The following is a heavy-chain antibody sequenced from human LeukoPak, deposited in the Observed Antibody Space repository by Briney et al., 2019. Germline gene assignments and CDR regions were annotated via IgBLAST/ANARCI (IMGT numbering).Heavy chain of an antibody. V-gene: IGHV4-4*07. CDR1: GGSISSYY. Sequence: SETLSLTCTVSGGSISSYYWSWIRQPAGKALEWIGRIYPSGSTNYNPSLKSRVTMSAGTSKNQFSLKLSSVTAADTAVYYCARDGGYDGSIDYFDYWGQGTLVTVSS. CDR3: ARDGGYDGSIDYFDY. D-gene: IGHD5-12*01. CDR2: IYPSGST. J-gene: IGHJ4*02.